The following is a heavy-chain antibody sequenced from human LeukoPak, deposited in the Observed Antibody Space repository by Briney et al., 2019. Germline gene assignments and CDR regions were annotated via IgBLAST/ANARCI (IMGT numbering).Heavy chain of an antibody. V-gene: IGHV3-21*01. CDR1: GFSFSIYF. J-gene: IGHJ5*02. D-gene: IGHD3-9*01. CDR2: ISRTSEYI. Sequence: TGGSLRLSCAASGFSFSIYFMSWVRQAPGKGLEWVSSISRTSEYIHYADSVRGRFAISRDNAKNSLYLQMNSLRAEDTAVYYCASLRRWFDPWGQGTLVTVSS. CDR3: ASLRRWFDP.